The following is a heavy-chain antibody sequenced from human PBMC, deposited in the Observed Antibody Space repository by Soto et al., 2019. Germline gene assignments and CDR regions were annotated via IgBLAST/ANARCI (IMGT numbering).Heavy chain of an antibody. CDR2: IYYSGST. D-gene: IGHD3-22*01. CDR1: GGSISSGGYY. Sequence: QVQLQESGPGLVKPSQTLSLTCTVSGGSISSGGYYWSWIRQHPGKGLEWIGYIYYSGSTYYNPSLKSRVTISVDTSKNQFSLKLSSATAADTAVYYCARAKPPPNYYDSSGFAAIDYWGQGTLVTVSS. CDR3: ARAKPPPNYYDSSGFAAIDY. V-gene: IGHV4-31*03. J-gene: IGHJ4*02.